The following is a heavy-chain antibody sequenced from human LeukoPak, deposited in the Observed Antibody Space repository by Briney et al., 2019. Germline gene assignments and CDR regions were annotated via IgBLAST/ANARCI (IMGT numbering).Heavy chain of an antibody. J-gene: IGHJ6*03. V-gene: IGHV1-2*02. CDR1: GYTFTGYY. CDR2: LNPNSGGT. CDR3: ARDNSCSSSSCGNSYMDV. D-gene: IGHD2-2*01. Sequence: ASVKVSCKASGYTFTGYYIHWVRQAPGQGLEWMGWLNPNSGGTNYAQKFQGRVTMTSDTSISTAYMELSGLRSDDTALYYCARDNSCSSSSCGNSYMDVWGKGTTVTVSS.